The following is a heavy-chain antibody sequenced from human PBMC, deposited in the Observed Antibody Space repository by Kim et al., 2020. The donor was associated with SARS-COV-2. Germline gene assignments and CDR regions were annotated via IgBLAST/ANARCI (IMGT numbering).Heavy chain of an antibody. Sequence: TNYNPSLKSRVTISVDTSKNQFSLKLSSVTAADTAVYYCASAYSSSWYGGWGQGTLVTVSS. CDR3: ASAYSSSWYGG. J-gene: IGHJ4*02. D-gene: IGHD6-13*01. V-gene: IGHV4-59*01. CDR2: T.